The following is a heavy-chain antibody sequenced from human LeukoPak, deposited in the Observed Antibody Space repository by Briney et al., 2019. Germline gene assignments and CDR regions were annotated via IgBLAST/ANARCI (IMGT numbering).Heavy chain of an antibody. CDR1: GFTFSSYE. D-gene: IGHD5-12*01. Sequence: GGSLRLSCAASGFTFSSYEMNWVRQAPGKGLEWVSYISSSGSTIYYADSVKGRFTISRDNAKNSLYLQMSSLRAEGTAVYYCARGLVTIVNCFDYWGQGTLVTVSS. CDR2: ISSSGSTI. V-gene: IGHV3-48*03. J-gene: IGHJ4*02. CDR3: ARGLVTIVNCFDY.